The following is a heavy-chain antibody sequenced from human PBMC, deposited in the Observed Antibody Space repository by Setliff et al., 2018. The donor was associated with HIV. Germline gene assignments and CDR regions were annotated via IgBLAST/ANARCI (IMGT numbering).Heavy chain of an antibody. CDR3: ARGRLLWSGSYYYYYMDV. J-gene: IGHJ6*03. V-gene: IGHV3-72*01. Sequence: PGGSLRLSCAASGFDFTYYGMKWVRRAPGKGLEWVARSRNEANGYTTDYAASVKGRFTISRDDSKNSLYLQMNSLKTEDTAVYYCARGRLLWSGSYYYYYMDVWGKGTTVTVSS. CDR1: GFDFTYYG. CDR2: SRNEANGYTT. D-gene: IGHD3-10*01.